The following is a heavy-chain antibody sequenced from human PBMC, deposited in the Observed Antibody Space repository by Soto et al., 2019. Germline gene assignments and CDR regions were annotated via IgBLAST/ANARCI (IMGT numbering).Heavy chain of an antibody. CDR3: ARQGVSYAGGFGP. J-gene: IGHJ5*02. CDR1: GYSFTIYW. CDR2: IDPSDSYT. Sequence: GESLKISCKGSGYSFTIYWINWVRQMPGKGLEWMGNIDPSDSYTNYSPSFQGHVSISADKSIHTAYLQWSSRKASDTAMYNRARQGVSYAGGFGPWGQGTLVTVSS. V-gene: IGHV5-10-1*01.